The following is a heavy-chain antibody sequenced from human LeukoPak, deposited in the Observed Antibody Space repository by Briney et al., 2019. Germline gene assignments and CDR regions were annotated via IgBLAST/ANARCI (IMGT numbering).Heavy chain of an antibody. CDR1: GYTFTSYG. CDR2: ISAYNGNT. CDR3: ARAGYCSSTSCYGGYYMDV. V-gene: IGHV1-18*01. Sequence: ASVTVSCKASGYTFTSYGISWVRQAPGQGLEWMGWISAYNGNTNYAQKLQGRVTMTTDTSTSTAYMELRSLRSDDTAVYYCARAGYCSSTSCYGGYYMDVWGKGTTVTVPS. D-gene: IGHD2-2*01. J-gene: IGHJ6*03.